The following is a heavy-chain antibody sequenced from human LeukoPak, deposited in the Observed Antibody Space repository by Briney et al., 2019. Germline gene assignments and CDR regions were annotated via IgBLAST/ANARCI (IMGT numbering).Heavy chain of an antibody. J-gene: IGHJ4*02. CDR3: ARDCYDSSGSFDY. Sequence: GGSLRLSCAASGFTFSSYGMHWVRQAPGKGLEWVAVISYDGSNKYYADSVKGRFTISRDNSKNTLYLQMNSLRAEDTAVYYCARDCYDSSGSFDYWGQGTLVTVSS. CDR2: ISYDGSNK. V-gene: IGHV3-30*19. D-gene: IGHD3-22*01. CDR1: GFTFSSYG.